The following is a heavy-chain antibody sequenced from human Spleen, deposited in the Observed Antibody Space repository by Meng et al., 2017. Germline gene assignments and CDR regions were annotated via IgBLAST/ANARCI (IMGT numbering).Heavy chain of an antibody. V-gene: IGHV4-34*01. Sequence: LLKPSHTLSFTCVCFCGYFGDYYVSWIRQPPGKGLEWIGEIYHDESTNYSPSLKNRATISVDTSKNNVSLKLSYMTAADSAVYYCARGPTTMANDFDYWGQGTLVTVSS. D-gene: IGHD4-11*01. CDR1: CGYFGDYY. J-gene: IGHJ4*02. CDR2: IYHDEST. CDR3: ARGPTTMANDFDY.